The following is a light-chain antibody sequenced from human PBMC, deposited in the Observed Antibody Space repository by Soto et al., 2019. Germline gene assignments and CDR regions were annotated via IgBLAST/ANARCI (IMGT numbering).Light chain of an antibody. V-gene: IGKV3D-15*01. J-gene: IGKJ3*01. CDR1: QSVSSN. CDR2: GAS. Sequence: EIVMTQSPATLSVSPGERATLSCRASQSVSSNLAWYQQKPGQAPRLLIYGASTRATGIPARFSGSGSGTEFPLNISSLQSEDFAVYYCQQYNNWPLTFGPGTKVDIK. CDR3: QQYNNWPLT.